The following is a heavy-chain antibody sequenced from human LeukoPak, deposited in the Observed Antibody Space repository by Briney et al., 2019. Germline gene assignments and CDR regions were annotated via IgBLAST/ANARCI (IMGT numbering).Heavy chain of an antibody. CDR1: GFTFTSYS. V-gene: IGHV3-48*02. J-gene: IGHJ4*02. Sequence: QSGVPQRLLCAASGFTFTSYSMNWARQAPGKGLELGSYIIIGGITIYYADSVKGRFTISRENVKSSLYLQMSSLRDEDTAVYYCASRWFGDSADYWGQGTLVTVSS. CDR3: ASRWFGDSADY. D-gene: IGHD3-10*01. CDR2: IIIGGITI.